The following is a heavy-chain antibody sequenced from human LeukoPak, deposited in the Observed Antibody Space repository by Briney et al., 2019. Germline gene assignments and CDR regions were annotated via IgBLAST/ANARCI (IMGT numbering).Heavy chain of an antibody. V-gene: IGHV3-23*01. Sequence: AGGSLRLSCAASGFSFSTYAMSWVRQAPGKGLEWVSGISGSGGDTCYADSVKGRFTISRDNSKNMLSLQMNSLRADDTALYYCAKEPGGGWRTIDYWGQGTLVTVSS. CDR2: ISGSGGDT. CDR1: GFSFSTYA. CDR3: AKEPGGGWRTIDY. D-gene: IGHD6-19*01. J-gene: IGHJ4*02.